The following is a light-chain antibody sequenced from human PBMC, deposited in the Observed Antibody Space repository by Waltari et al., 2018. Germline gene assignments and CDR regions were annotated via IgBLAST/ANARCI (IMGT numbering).Light chain of an antibody. CDR3: QSYDSSNRWV. V-gene: IGLV6-57*01. CDR2: EDN. CDR1: SGSIASNY. Sequence: NFMLTQPHSVSESPGKTVTISCTRSSGSIASNYVQWYQQRPGSSPTTVISEDNQRPSGVPDLFSSSIDSSSNSASLTISRLKTEDEADYYCQSYDSSNRWVFGGGTKLTVL. J-gene: IGLJ3*02.